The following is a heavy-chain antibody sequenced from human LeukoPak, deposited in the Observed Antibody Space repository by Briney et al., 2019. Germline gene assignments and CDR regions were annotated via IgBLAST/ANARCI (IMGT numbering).Heavy chain of an antibody. CDR1: GGSFSGYY. J-gene: IGHJ4*02. CDR3: ARESGYYDSSGYRRYYFDY. V-gene: IGHV4-34*01. Sequence: SETLSLTXAVYGGSFSGYYWSWIRQPPGKGLEWIGEINHSGSTNYNPSLKSRVTISVDTSKNQFSLKLSSVTAADTAVYYCARESGYYDSSGYRRYYFDYWGQGTLVTVSS. CDR2: INHSGST. D-gene: IGHD3-22*01.